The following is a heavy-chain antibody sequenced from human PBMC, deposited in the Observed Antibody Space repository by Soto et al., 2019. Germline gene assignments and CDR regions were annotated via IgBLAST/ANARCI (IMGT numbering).Heavy chain of an antibody. D-gene: IGHD1-7*01. CDR1: GYSFTNYW. J-gene: IGHJ6*01. CDR3: ARHVDWNYETYFNYGMDV. V-gene: IGHV5-51*01. CDR2: IYPGDSDT. Sequence: PGESLKVSCKGSGYSFTNYWNGWVRQMPGKGLEWMGIIYPGDSDTRYSPSFQVQVTISADKSISTAYLQWSSLTASDTAMYYCARHVDWNYETYFNYGMDVWGQGTTVTVSS.